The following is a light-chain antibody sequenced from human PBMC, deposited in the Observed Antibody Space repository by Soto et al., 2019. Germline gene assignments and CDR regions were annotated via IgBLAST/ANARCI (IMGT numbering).Light chain of an antibody. Sequence: QSVLTQPASVSGSPGQSITISCTGTSSGVGGYNYVSWYQQHPGKAPKLMIYDVSNRPSGVSNRFCGSKSGNTASLTISGLQAEDEADYYCSSYTSSSTLDVFGTGTKVTVL. V-gene: IGLV2-14*01. J-gene: IGLJ1*01. CDR1: SSGVGGYNY. CDR2: DVS. CDR3: SSYTSSSTLDV.